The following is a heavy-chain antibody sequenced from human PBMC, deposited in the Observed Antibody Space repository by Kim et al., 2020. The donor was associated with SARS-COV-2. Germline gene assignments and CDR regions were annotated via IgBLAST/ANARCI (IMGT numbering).Heavy chain of an antibody. CDR2: INHSGST. CDR3: ARGRLLWFGELSSPYGMDV. D-gene: IGHD3-10*01. Sequence: SETLSLTCAVYGGSFSGYYWSWIRQPPGKGLEWIGEINHSGSTNYNPSIKSRVTISVDTSKNQFSLKLSSVTAADTAVYYCARGRLLWFGELSSPYGMDVWGQGTTVTVSS. V-gene: IGHV4-34*01. CDR1: GGSFSGYY. J-gene: IGHJ6*02.